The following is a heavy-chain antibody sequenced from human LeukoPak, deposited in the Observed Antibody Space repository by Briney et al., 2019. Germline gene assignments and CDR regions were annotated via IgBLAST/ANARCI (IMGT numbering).Heavy chain of an antibody. CDR1: GGSISSGGYY. Sequence: LSLTCTVSGGSISSGGYYWSWIRQHPGKGLEWIGYIYYSGSTYYNPSLKSRVTISVDTSKNQFSLKLSSVTAADTAVYYCARSTVPDSYYYGMDVWGQGTTVTVSS. CDR3: ARSTVPDSYYYGMDV. CDR2: IYYSGST. D-gene: IGHD3-3*01. J-gene: IGHJ6*02. V-gene: IGHV4-31*02.